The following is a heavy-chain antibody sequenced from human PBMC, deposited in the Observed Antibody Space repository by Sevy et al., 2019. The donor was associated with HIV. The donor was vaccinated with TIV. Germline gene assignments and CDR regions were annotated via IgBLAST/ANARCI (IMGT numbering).Heavy chain of an antibody. Sequence: GGSLRLSCAASGFTFDDYAMHWVRQAPGKGLEWVSGISWNSGSIGYADSVKGRLTISRDNAKNSLYLQMNSLRAEDTALYYCAKDATYSSSWSGIDYWGQGTLVTVSS. CDR3: AKDATYSSSWSGIDY. D-gene: IGHD6-13*01. CDR1: GFTFDDYA. CDR2: ISWNSGSI. V-gene: IGHV3-9*01. J-gene: IGHJ4*02.